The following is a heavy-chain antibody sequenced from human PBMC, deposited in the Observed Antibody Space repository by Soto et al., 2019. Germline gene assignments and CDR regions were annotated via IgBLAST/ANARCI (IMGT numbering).Heavy chain of an antibody. CDR3: AKDQGSSWYEIDY. V-gene: IGHV3-23*01. Sequence: EVQLLESGGGFVQPGGSLRLSCAASGFTFSNYAVTWVRQAPGKGLEWVSTISGSGGSTYYADSVKGRFTISGDNSKKTLYLQMSSLRAEDTAVYYCAKDQGSSWYEIDYWGQGTLVTVSS. J-gene: IGHJ4*02. D-gene: IGHD6-13*01. CDR2: ISGSGGST. CDR1: GFTFSNYA.